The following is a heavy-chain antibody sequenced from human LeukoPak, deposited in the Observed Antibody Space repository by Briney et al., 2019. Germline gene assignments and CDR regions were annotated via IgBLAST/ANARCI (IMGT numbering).Heavy chain of an antibody. CDR2: IRSNAYGGAT. V-gene: IGHV3-15*07. CDR3: TRGSNRDDSSAFDC. J-gene: IGHJ4*02. CDR1: GFNFNNAW. D-gene: IGHD3-22*01. Sequence: GSLRLSCAASGFNFNNAWMNWVRQAPGKGLEWVGRIRSNAYGGATESAAPVTGRFTISRDDSENTLYLQMNSLKIEDTAVYYRTRGSNRDDSSAFDCWGREPWSPSPQ.